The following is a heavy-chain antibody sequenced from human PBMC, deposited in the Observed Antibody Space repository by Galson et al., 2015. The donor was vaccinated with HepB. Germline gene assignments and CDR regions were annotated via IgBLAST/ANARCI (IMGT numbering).Heavy chain of an antibody. Sequence: SVKVSCKASGGTFSSYAISWVRQAPGQGLEWMGGIIPIFGTANYAQKFQGRVTITADDSTSTAYMELSSLRSEDTAVYYCAKGVVVVPAASYYYYGMDVWGQGTTVTVSS. D-gene: IGHD2-2*01. CDR1: GGTFSSYA. CDR2: IIPIFGTA. CDR3: AKGVVVVPAASYYYYGMDV. V-gene: IGHV1-69*13. J-gene: IGHJ6*02.